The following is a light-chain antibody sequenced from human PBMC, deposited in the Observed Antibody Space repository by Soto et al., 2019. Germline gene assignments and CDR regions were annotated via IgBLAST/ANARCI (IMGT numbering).Light chain of an antibody. CDR2: DVS. J-gene: IGLJ1*01. CDR3: SSYTRSSTRV. V-gene: IGLV2-14*01. CDR1: SSDVGGYNY. Sequence: QSALTQPASVSGSPGQSITISCTGTSSDVGGYNYVSWYQQHPGKAPKLMIYDVSNRPSGVSNRFSGSKSANTASLTISGLQAEDEAYYYCSSYTRSSTRVFGTGTKVTVL.